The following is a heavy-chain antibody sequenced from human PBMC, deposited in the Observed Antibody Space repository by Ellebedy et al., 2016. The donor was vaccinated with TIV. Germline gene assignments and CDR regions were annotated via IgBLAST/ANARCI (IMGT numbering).Heavy chain of an antibody. CDR2: IYHSGST. J-gene: IGHJ2*01. CDR3: ARSYGDYAIYWYFDL. V-gene: IGHV4-4*02. D-gene: IGHD4-17*01. CDR1: GGSISSSNW. Sequence: SETLSLXXAVSGGSISSSNWWSWVRQPPGKGLEWIGEIYHSGSTNYNPSLKSRVTISVDKSKNQFSLKLSSVTAADTAVYYCARSYGDYAIYWYFDLWGRGTLVTVSS.